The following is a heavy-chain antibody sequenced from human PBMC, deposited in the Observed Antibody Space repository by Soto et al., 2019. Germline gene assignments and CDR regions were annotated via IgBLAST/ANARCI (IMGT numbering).Heavy chain of an antibody. Sequence: SETLSLTCTVSGGSISSGGYYWSWIRQHPRKGLEWIGYIYYSGSTYYNPSLKSRVTISVDTSKNQFSLKLSSVTAADTAVYYCAREKFTYYVFLTGPRPKTYSGRDVWGQGTTVTVPS. D-gene: IGHD3-9*01. J-gene: IGHJ6*02. CDR1: GGSISSGGYY. CDR2: IYYSGST. V-gene: IGHV4-31*03. CDR3: AREKFTYYVFLTGPRPKTYSGRDV.